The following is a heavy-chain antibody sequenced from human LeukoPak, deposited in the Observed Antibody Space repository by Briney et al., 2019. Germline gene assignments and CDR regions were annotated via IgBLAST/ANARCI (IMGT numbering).Heavy chain of an antibody. Sequence: PSETLSLTCAVSGGSISSSNWWSWVRQPPGKGLEWIGEIYHSGSTNYNPSLKSRVTISVDKSKNQFSLKLSSVTAADTAVYYCARGPYSSSWSNWFDPWGQGTLATVSS. V-gene: IGHV4-4*02. J-gene: IGHJ5*02. D-gene: IGHD6-13*01. CDR2: IYHSGST. CDR3: ARGPYSSSWSNWFDP. CDR1: GGSISSSNW.